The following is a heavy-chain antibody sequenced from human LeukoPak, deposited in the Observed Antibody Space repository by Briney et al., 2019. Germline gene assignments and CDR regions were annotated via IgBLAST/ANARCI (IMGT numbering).Heavy chain of an antibody. Sequence: PSETLSLTCTVSGGSISSGGYYWSWIRQHPGKGLEWIGYIYYSGSTYYNPSLKSRVTISVDTSKNQFSLKLSSVTAADTAEYYCARDIDYGDYVDAFDIWGQGTMVTVSS. CDR2: IYYSGST. J-gene: IGHJ3*02. D-gene: IGHD4-17*01. CDR3: ARDIDYGDYVDAFDI. V-gene: IGHV4-31*03. CDR1: GGSISSGGYY.